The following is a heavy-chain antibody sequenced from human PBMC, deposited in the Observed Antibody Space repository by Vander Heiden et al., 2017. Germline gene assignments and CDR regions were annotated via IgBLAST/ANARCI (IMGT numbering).Heavy chain of an antibody. Sequence: EVQLVESGGDLVQPGGSLRLPCAASGFSFSTYWLHWVRQAPGKGLVWVSRINSDGSSTTYADSVKGRFTISRDNAKNTLYLQMNSLRADDTAVYYCARGDGSSGYYVAGEGTWGQGTLVTVSS. V-gene: IGHV3-74*01. J-gene: IGHJ5*02. CDR3: ARGDGSSGYYVAGEGT. CDR1: GFSFSTYW. D-gene: IGHD3-22*01. CDR2: INSDGSST.